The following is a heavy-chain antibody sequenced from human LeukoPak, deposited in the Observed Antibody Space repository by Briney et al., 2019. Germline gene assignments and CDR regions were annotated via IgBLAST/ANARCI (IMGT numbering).Heavy chain of an antibody. CDR1: GYTFTSYG. CDR2: ISAYNGNT. CDR3: ARGQYYYDSSGYYDY. J-gene: IGHJ4*02. V-gene: IGHV1-18*01. Sequence: GASVKVSCKASGYTFTSYGISWVRQAPGQGLEWMGWISAYNGNTNYARKLQGRVTMTTDTSTSTAYMELRSLRYDDTAVYYCARGQYYYDSSGYYDYWGQGTLVTVSS. D-gene: IGHD3-22*01.